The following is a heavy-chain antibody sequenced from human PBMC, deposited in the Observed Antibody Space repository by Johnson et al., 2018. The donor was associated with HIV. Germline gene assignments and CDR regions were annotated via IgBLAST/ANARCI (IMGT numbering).Heavy chain of an antibody. CDR2: ISYDGKNE. J-gene: IGHJ3*02. CDR3: ARLPSGYSRDEFNI. V-gene: IGHV3-30*04. CDR1: GFMFSEYA. Sequence: QVQLVESGGGVVHPGGSLRLSCEASGFMFSEYAMHWVRQAPGKGLEWMAFISYDGKNEYYADSVRGRFTISRDNSKNTLYVQMNSLRAEDTAVYFCARLPSGYSRDEFNIWGQGTMVTVSS. D-gene: IGHD6-13*01.